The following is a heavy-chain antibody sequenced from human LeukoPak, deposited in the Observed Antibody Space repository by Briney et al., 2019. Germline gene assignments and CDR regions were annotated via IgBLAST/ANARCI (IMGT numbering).Heavy chain of an antibody. CDR3: ARRDISSGWSFDY. D-gene: IGHD6-19*01. J-gene: IGHJ4*02. Sequence: PSETLSLTCTVSGGSISNYHWSWIRQPAGKGLEWISQIHTSGSTNYSPPLKSRVTMSIDTPENQLSLTIRSVTAADTAVYYCARRDISSGWSFDYWGQGILVTVSS. CDR2: IHTSGST. V-gene: IGHV4-4*07. CDR1: GGSISNYH.